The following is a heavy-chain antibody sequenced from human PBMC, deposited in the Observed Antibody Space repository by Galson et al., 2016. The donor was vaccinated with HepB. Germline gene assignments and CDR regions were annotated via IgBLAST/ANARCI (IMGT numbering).Heavy chain of an antibody. CDR3: AKDITVGYDFWSGYYR. CDR1: GFTFSSYW. CDR2: INSDGSST. V-gene: IGHV3-74*01. J-gene: IGHJ4*02. Sequence: SLRLSCAASGFTFSSYWMHWVRQAPGKGLVWVSRINSDGSSTSYADSVKGRLTISRDNSKNTLYLQMNSLRAEDTAVYYCAKDITVGYDFWSGYYRWGQGTLVTVSS. D-gene: IGHD3-3*01.